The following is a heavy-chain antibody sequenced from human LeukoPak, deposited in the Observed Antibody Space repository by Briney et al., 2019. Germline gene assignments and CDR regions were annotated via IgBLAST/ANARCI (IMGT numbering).Heavy chain of an antibody. Sequence: PGGSLRLSCAASGFTFSSYWMHWVRQAPGKGLVWVSRINSDGSSTSYADSVKGRFTISRDNAKNTLYLQMNSLRADDTAVYYCARGGHFSCFDPWGQGTLVTVSS. J-gene: IGHJ5*02. CDR2: INSDGSST. V-gene: IGHV3-74*01. CDR3: ARGGHFSCFDP. D-gene: IGHD1-26*01. CDR1: GFTFSSYW.